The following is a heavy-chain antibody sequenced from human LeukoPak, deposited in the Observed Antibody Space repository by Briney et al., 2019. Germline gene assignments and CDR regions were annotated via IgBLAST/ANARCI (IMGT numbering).Heavy chain of an antibody. CDR3: GRSGRYRPSDL. CDR2: ISGSGGST. D-gene: IGHD1-26*01. Sequence: GGSLRLSCAASGFTFSSYAMSWVRQAPGKGLEWVSAISGSGGSTYYADSVKGRFTISRDNSKNTLYLQMNSLRAEDTAVYYCGRSGRYRPSDLWGQGTLVTVSS. J-gene: IGHJ5*02. CDR1: GFTFSSYA. V-gene: IGHV3-23*01.